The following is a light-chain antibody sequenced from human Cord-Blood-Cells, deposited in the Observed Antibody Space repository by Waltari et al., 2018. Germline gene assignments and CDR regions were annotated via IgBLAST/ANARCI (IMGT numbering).Light chain of an antibody. CDR3: QQYYSTRT. Sequence: DIVLTQSPDSLAVSLGERATIHCKYRQSVLYSSNNKNYLAWYQQKPGQPPKLLIYWASTRESGVPDRFSGSGSGTDFTLTISSLQAEDVAVYYCQQYYSTRTFGQGTKVEIK. J-gene: IGKJ1*01. V-gene: IGKV4-1*01. CDR2: WAS. CDR1: QSVLYSSNNKNY.